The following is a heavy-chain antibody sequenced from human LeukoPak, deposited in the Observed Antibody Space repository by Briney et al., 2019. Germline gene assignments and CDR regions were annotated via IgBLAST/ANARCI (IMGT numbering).Heavy chain of an antibody. D-gene: IGHD3-10*01. CDR3: LRDDPDYGSGDDAFDI. V-gene: IGHV3-7*01. Sequence: GGSLRLSCAASGFTFSSYWMSWVRQAPGKGLEWVANIKQDGSEKYYVDSVKGRFTISRDNAKNSLYLQMNSLRAEDTAVYYCLRDDPDYGSGDDAFDIWGQGTMVTVSS. CDR2: IKQDGSEK. CDR1: GFTFSSYW. J-gene: IGHJ3*02.